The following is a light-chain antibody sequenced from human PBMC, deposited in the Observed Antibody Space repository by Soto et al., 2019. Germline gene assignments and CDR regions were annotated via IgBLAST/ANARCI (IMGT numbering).Light chain of an antibody. Sequence: QSVLTQPPSSSGSPGQSVTISCIGTASDIGRYNYVSWYQHHPGKAPKLIIYEVTKRPSGVPDRFSGSKSGNTASLTVSGLQADDEADYYCNSYVGRKNYVFGTGTKVTV. CDR2: EVT. CDR1: ASDIGRYNY. V-gene: IGLV2-8*01. CDR3: NSYVGRKNYV. J-gene: IGLJ1*01.